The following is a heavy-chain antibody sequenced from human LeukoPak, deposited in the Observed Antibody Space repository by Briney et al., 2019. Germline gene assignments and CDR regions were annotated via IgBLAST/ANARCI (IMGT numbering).Heavy chain of an antibody. V-gene: IGHV4-4*07. Sequence: SATLSLTCNVFGVSISNYFWSWLRQPAGKGLDWIGRFYASGTTYYNPSLRSRVTLSMDTSKNHFSLKLTSVTAADTAVYYCARTHCGGGSCDTFDPWGQGALVTVSS. CDR2: FYASGTT. CDR3: ARTHCGGGSCDTFDP. CDR1: GVSISNYF. J-gene: IGHJ5*02. D-gene: IGHD2-21*01.